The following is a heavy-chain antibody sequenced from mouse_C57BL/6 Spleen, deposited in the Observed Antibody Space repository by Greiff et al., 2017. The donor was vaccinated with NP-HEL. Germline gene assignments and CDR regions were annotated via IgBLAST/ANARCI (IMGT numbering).Heavy chain of an antibody. J-gene: IGHJ4*01. CDR1: GYTFTSYW. D-gene: IGHD2-4*01. V-gene: IGHV1-50*01. CDR2: IDPSDSYT. Sequence: QVQLQQPGAELVKPGASVKLSCKASGYTFTSYWMQWVKQRPGQGLEWIGEIDPSDSYTNYNQKFKGKATLTVDTSSSTAYMQLSSLTSEDSAVYYCARYDYARGGYYYAMDYWGQGTSVTVSS. CDR3: ARYDYARGGYYYAMDY.